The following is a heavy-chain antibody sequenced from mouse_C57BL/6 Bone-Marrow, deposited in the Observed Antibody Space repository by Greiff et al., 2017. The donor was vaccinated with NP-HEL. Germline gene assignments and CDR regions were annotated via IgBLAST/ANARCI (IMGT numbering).Heavy chain of an antibody. CDR1: GYSLTSGYY. D-gene: IGHD1-1*02. CDR2: ISYDGSN. CDR3: ARVWSDG. Sequence: VQLKESGPGLVKPSQSLSLTCSVTGYSLTSGYYWNWIRQFPGNKLEWMGYISYDGSNNYNPSLKNRISITRDTSKNQFFLKLNSVTTEDTATYYCARVWSDGWGQGTSVTVSS. J-gene: IGHJ4*01. V-gene: IGHV3-6*01.